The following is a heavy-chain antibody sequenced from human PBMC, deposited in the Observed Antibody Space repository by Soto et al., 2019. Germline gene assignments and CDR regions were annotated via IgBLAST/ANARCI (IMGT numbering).Heavy chain of an antibody. Sequence: QVQLVESGGGVVQPGRSLRLSCAASGFTFSNYGMQWVRQAPGKGLERVAVVWFDGSNKYYADSVKGRFTISRDNSENTLYLQMNSLIAEDTAVYYCARDHTYGSGTSYGHNWFDPWGQGTLVTVSS. CDR2: VWFDGSNK. J-gene: IGHJ5*02. D-gene: IGHD3-10*01. CDR3: ARDHTYGSGTSYGHNWFDP. CDR1: GFTFSNYG. V-gene: IGHV3-33*01.